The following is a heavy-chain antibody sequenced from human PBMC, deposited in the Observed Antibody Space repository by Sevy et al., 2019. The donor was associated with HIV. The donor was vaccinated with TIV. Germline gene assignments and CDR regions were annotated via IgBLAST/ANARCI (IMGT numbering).Heavy chain of an antibody. CDR1: GFTFSSYA. D-gene: IGHD3-3*01. CDR3: VRDDNDFWSGYYASENYFYGMDV. J-gene: IGHJ6*02. V-gene: IGHV3-33*01. Sequence: GGSLRLSCAASGFTFSSYAIHWVRQAPGKGLEWVAVIWYDGSNKYYADSVKGRFTISRDNSMNTLHLQMKSLRAEDTAVYYCVRDDNDFWSGYYASENYFYGMDVWGQGTSVTVSS. CDR2: IWYDGSNK.